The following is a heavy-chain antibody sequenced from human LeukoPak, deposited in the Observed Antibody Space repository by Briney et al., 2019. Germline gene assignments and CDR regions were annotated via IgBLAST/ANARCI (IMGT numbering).Heavy chain of an antibody. V-gene: IGHV4-61*01. Sequence: SSETLSLTCTVSGGSVSSGSYYWSWIRQPPGKGLEWIGYIYYSGSTNCNPSLKSRVTISVDTSKNQFSLKLSSVTAADTAVFYCARVASGYDVFDIWGQGTMVTV. CDR3: ARVASGYDVFDI. CDR1: GGSVSSGSYY. D-gene: IGHD3-3*01. CDR2: IYYSGST. J-gene: IGHJ3*02.